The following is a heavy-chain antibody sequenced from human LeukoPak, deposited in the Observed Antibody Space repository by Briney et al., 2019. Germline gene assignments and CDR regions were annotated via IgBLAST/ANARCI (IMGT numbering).Heavy chain of an antibody. J-gene: IGHJ4*02. V-gene: IGHV4-34*01. D-gene: IGHD3-3*01. Sequence: SETLSLTCAVYGGSFSGYYWSWIRQPPGKGLEWIGEINHSGSTNYNPSLKSRVTISVDTSKNQFSLKLSSVTAADTAVYYCARGEKRPVLRFLEWLLEYYFDYWGQGTLVTVPS. CDR2: INHSGST. CDR3: ARGEKRPVLRFLEWLLEYYFDY. CDR1: GGSFSGYY.